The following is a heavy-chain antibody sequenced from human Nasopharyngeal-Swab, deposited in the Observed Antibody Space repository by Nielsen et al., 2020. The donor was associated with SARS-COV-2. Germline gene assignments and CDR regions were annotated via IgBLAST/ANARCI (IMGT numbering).Heavy chain of an antibody. Sequence: GESLKISCAASGFSFSSYEIHWVRQHIGKGLEWVSAIGVARDTFYSESVKGRFTTSRDNDKNSVYLQMDSLRAGDTAVYYCARESQGTPAAFDYWGQGALVTVFS. D-gene: IGHD1-7*01. J-gene: IGHJ4*02. V-gene: IGHV3-13*01. CDR1: GFSFSSYE. CDR2: IGVARDT. CDR3: ARESQGTPAAFDY.